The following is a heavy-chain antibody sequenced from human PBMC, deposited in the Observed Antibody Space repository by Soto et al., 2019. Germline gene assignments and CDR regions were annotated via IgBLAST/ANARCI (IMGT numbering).Heavy chain of an antibody. CDR2: ISYDGSNK. J-gene: IGHJ4*02. V-gene: IGHV3-30*18. CDR3: AKDSDGYSSGWYQD. D-gene: IGHD6-19*01. Sequence: GSLRLSCAASGFTFSSYGMHWVRQAPGKGLEWVAVISYDGSNKYYADSVKGRFTISRDNSKNTLYLQMNSLRAEDTAVYYCAKDSDGYSSGWYQDWGQGTLVTVSS. CDR1: GFTFSSYG.